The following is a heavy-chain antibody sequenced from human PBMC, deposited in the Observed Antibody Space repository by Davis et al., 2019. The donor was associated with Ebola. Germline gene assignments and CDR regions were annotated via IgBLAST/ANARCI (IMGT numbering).Heavy chain of an antibody. J-gene: IGHJ5*02. V-gene: IGHV3-23*01. CDR1: VITLSSYA. CDR2: ISGSGGST. CDR3: ARESGIVPAVIGDWFDP. Sequence: GGSLRLSCTDSVITLSSYAMTWVRQAPGKGLEWVSAISGSGGSTYYADSVKGRFTISRDNSKNTLYLQMNSLRAEDTAVYYCARESGIVPAVIGDWFDPWGQGTLVTVSS. D-gene: IGHD2-2*01.